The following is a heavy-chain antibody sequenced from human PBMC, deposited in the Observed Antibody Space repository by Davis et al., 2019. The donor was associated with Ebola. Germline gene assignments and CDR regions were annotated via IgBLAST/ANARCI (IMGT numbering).Heavy chain of an antibody. V-gene: IGHV7-4-1*02. D-gene: IGHD2-15*01. CDR3: ARGGDIVVVVAATLYYYYGMDV. J-gene: IGHJ6*02. Sequence: ASVKVSCKASGYTFTSYAMNWVRPAPGQGLEWMGRINTNTGNPTYAQGFTGRFVFSLDTSVSTAYLQISSLKAEDTAVYYCARGGDIVVVVAATLYYYYGMDVWGQGTTVTVSS. CDR2: INTNTGNP. CDR1: GYTFTSYA.